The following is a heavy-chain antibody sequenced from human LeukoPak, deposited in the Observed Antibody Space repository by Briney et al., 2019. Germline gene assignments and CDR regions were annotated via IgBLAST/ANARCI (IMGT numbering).Heavy chain of an antibody. CDR1: GFTFSSYG. Sequence: PGGSLRLSCAASGFTFSSYGMSWVRQAPGKGLEWVSGINWNGGSTGYADSVKGRFTISRDNAKNSLYLQMNSLRAEDTALYYCARDYEKLIVVVPAASFDYWGQGTLVTVSS. CDR2: INWNGGST. CDR3: ARDYEKLIVVVPAASFDY. V-gene: IGHV3-20*04. J-gene: IGHJ4*02. D-gene: IGHD2-2*01.